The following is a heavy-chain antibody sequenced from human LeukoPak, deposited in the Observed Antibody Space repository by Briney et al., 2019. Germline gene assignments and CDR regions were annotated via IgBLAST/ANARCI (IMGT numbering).Heavy chain of an antibody. CDR2: IWYDGSNK. J-gene: IGHJ5*02. Sequence: GGSPRLSCAASGFTFSSYGMHWVRQAPGKGLEWVAVIWYDGSNKYYADSVKGRFTISRDNSKNTLYLQMNSLRAEDTAVYYCAREGIVVVNPHTPLNNWFDPWGQGTLVTVSS. V-gene: IGHV3-33*01. CDR3: AREGIVVVNPHTPLNNWFDP. CDR1: GFTFSSYG. D-gene: IGHD3-22*01.